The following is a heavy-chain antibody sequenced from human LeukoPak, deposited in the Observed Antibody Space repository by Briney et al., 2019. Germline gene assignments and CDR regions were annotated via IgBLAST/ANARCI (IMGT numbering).Heavy chain of an antibody. V-gene: IGHV3-23*01. CDR1: GFTFSTFA. J-gene: IGHJ4*02. D-gene: IGHD2-15*01. CDR2: IFPSGGEI. Sequence: GGSLRLSCAASGFTFSTFAMIWVRQSPGKGLEWVSSIFPSGGEIHYADSVRGRFTISRDTPKNTLYLQMNSLRAEDTAVYYCARDLSSGGSHQPFDYWGQGTLVTVSS. CDR3: ARDLSSGGSHQPFDY.